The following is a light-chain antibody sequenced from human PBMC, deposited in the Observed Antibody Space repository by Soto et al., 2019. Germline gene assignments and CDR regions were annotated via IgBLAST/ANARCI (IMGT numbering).Light chain of an antibody. J-gene: IGKJ4*01. CDR1: QSVSSS. CDR2: EAS. V-gene: IGKV3-11*01. Sequence: EIVLTQSPATLSLSPGERATLSCRASQSVSSSLAWYQQKPGQAPSLLIYEASNRVTGIPARFSGSGSGTDFTLTISSLEPEDFAVYYCQQRSNRPLTFGGGTKVEIK. CDR3: QQRSNRPLT.